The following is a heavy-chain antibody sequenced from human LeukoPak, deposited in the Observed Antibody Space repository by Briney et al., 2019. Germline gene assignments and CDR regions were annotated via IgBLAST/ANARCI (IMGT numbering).Heavy chain of an antibody. CDR1: GFTFSSYS. Sequence: GGSLRLSCAASGFTFSSYSMNWVRQAPGKGLEWVSYISSSSSSTIYYADSVKGRFTISRDNAKNSLYLQMNSLRDEDTAVYYCARYFGDPQGMDVRGQGTTVTVSS. CDR3: ARYFGDPQGMDV. D-gene: IGHD3-10*01. J-gene: IGHJ6*02. CDR2: ISSSSSSTI. V-gene: IGHV3-48*02.